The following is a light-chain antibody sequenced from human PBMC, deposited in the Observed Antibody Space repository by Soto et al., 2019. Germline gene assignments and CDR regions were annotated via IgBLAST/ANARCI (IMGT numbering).Light chain of an antibody. CDR3: SSYAGSNNVV. CDR1: SSDVGGYNY. CDR2: EVS. V-gene: IGLV2-8*01. Sequence: QSVLTQPPSASGSPGQSVTISCTGTSSDVGGYNYDSWYQQHPGKAPKLMIYEVSKRPSGVPDRFSGSKSGNTASLTVSGLQAEDEADYYCSSYAGSNNVVFGGGTKLTVL. J-gene: IGLJ2*01.